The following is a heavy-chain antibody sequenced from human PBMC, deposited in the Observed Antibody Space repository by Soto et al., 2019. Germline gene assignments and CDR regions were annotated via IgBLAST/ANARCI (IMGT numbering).Heavy chain of an antibody. V-gene: IGHV3-23*01. CDR3: AKGGLRRRLDP. J-gene: IGHJ5*02. CDR1: GFTVNNSI. CDR2: INDNGEVI. Sequence: QAGGSLRLSCAGSGFTVNNSIMTWVRQAPGKGLERVSGINDNGEVIYYADSVKGRFTLSRDSAKNTMYLQMNSLTVDDTAVYYCAKGGLRRRLDPWGRGIQVTVSS.